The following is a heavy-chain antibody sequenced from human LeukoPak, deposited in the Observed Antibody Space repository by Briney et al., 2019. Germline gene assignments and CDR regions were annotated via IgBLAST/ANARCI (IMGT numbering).Heavy chain of an antibody. J-gene: IGHJ3*02. Sequence: ASVKVSCKASGYTFSSYDINWVRQATGQGLEWMGYMNPNSGNTGYAQNLQGWVTMTRDTSISTAYMELSRLRSDDTAVYYCARAHCGGDCYSGVHAFDIWGQGTMITVSS. D-gene: IGHD2-21*02. CDR3: ARAHCGGDCYSGVHAFDI. CDR1: GYTFSSYD. V-gene: IGHV1-8*01. CDR2: MNPNSGNT.